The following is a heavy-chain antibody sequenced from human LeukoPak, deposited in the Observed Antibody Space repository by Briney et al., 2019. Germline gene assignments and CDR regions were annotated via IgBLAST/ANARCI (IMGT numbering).Heavy chain of an antibody. D-gene: IGHD3-22*01. CDR2: ISGSGDCT. Sequence: PGGSLRLSCAASGFTFSSYAMNWVRQAPGKGLEWVSSISGSGDCTYYTDSVEGRFIISRDNSKNTLYLQMNSLRAEDTAVYYCARDWSPDRNYDSSGPYWYFDLWGRGTLVTVSS. CDR1: GFTFSSYA. J-gene: IGHJ2*01. CDR3: ARDWSPDRNYDSSGPYWYFDL. V-gene: IGHV3-23*01.